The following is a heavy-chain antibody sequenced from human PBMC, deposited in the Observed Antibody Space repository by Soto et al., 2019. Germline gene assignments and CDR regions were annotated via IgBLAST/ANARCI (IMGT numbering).Heavy chain of an antibody. Sequence: QVQLLQSGAELKKPGSSVKVSCRSGGDTFSSYTVSWVRQAPGQGLEWMGRVIPVLGVTNYARKFQGRVSITAEKSTSTADLELRSLTSGDSGVYYCARRRYCGADCYSQYYYGMDIWGQGTTVTVSS. CDR1: GDTFSSYT. J-gene: IGHJ6*02. CDR3: ARRRYCGADCYSQYYYGMDI. CDR2: VIPVLGVT. D-gene: IGHD2-21*02. V-gene: IGHV1-69*02.